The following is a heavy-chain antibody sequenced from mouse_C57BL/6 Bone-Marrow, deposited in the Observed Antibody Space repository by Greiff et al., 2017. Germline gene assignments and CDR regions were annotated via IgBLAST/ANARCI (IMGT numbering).Heavy chain of an antibody. CDR3: ARGGEGFDY. CDR2: IYPGDGDT. V-gene: IGHV1-82*01. J-gene: IGHJ2*01. Sequence: QVQLQQSGPELVKPWASVKISCKASGYAFSSSWMNWVKQRPGKGLEWIGRIYPGDGDTNYNGKFKGKATLTADKSSSTAYMQLSSLTSEDSAVYFCARGGEGFDYWGQGTTLTVSS. CDR1: GYAFSSSW.